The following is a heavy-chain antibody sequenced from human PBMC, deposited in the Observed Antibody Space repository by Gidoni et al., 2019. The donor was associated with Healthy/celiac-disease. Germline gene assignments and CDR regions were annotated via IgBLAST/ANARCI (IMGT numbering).Heavy chain of an antibody. V-gene: IGHV3-49*04. D-gene: IGHD3-10*02. Sequence: EVQLVVSGGGLVQPGRSLRLSCTASGFTIGDYAMSWVRQAPGKGLEWVGFIRSKAYGGTTEYAASVKGRFTISRDDSKSIAYLQMSSLKTEDTAVYYCTRDLFGGAPTLDYWGQGTLVTVSS. J-gene: IGHJ4*02. CDR2: IRSKAYGGTT. CDR3: TRDLFGGAPTLDY. CDR1: GFTIGDYA.